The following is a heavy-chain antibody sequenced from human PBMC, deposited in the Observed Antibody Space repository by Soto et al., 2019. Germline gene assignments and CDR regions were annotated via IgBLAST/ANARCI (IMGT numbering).Heavy chain of an antibody. CDR1: GDSVSTNTAT. CDR2: TYYRSKWNT. Sequence: PSQTLSLTCAISGDSVSTNTATWDWIRQSPTRGLEWLGRTYYRSKWNTDYALSVKSRITIHPDTSKNQVSLQLDSVTPEDTAVYYCARLIGNSWFVGWGQGTLVTVPQ. V-gene: IGHV6-1*01. D-gene: IGHD6-13*01. J-gene: IGHJ4*02. CDR3: ARLIGNSWFVG.